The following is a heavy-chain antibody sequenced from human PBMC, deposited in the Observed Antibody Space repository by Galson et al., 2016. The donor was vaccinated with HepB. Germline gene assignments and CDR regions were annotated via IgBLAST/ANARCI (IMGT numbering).Heavy chain of an antibody. J-gene: IGHJ5*02. CDR2: IDAGVSN. V-gene: IGHV4-34*01. Sequence: ETLSLTCTVDGGSVVGYYWTWIRQSPWTRLEWIGEIDAGVSNTYNPSVKGRVTISLDRSTTSISLKLTSVTAADTGLYFCARGRAGFQVPLAPWGLGTLVTVAS. CDR3: ARGRAGFQVPLAP. CDR1: GGSVVGYY.